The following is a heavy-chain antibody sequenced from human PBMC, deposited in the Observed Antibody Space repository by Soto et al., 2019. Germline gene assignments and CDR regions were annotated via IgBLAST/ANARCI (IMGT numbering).Heavy chain of an antibody. J-gene: IGHJ4*02. D-gene: IGHD1-26*01. V-gene: IGHV4-38-2*02. CDR3: ARDLLVEAYPSYFDS. Sequence: SETLSLTCGVSGVSISTSYYWGWIRQPPGKRLEWIANIYHGGTTYYNPSLKRRVTMSVDTSRNQFSLKLTSVTAADTAVYYCARDLLVEAYPSYFDSWGPGTLVTVSS. CDR1: GVSISTSYY. CDR2: IYHGGTT.